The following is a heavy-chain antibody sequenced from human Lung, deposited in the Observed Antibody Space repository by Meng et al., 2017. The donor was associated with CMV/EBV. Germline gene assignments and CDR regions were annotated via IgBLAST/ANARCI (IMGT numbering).Heavy chain of an antibody. Sequence: GESLKISCAASGFTFSSYGMHWVRQVPGKGLEWVALIRYDGSNKYYADSVKGRFTISRDNSKNTLYLQMNSLRAEDTAVYYCAKGKTAIAAAGPLDYWGQGTLVTVSS. V-gene: IGHV3-30*02. D-gene: IGHD6-13*01. J-gene: IGHJ4*02. CDR1: GFTFSSYG. CDR3: AKGKTAIAAAGPLDY. CDR2: IRYDGSNK.